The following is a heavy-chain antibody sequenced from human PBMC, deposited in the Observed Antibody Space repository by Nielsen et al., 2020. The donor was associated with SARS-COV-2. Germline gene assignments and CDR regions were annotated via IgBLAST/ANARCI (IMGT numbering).Heavy chain of an antibody. J-gene: IGHJ5*02. CDR1: GYTFTSYA. Sequence: ASVKVSCKASGYTFTSYAMNWVRQAPGQGLEWMGWINTNTGNPTYAQGFTGRFVFSLDTSVSTAYLQISSLKAEDTAVYYCARGYDYGGNSVGIWFDPWGQGTLVTVSS. V-gene: IGHV7-4-1*02. D-gene: IGHD4-23*01. CDR2: INTNTGNP. CDR3: ARGYDYGGNSVGIWFDP.